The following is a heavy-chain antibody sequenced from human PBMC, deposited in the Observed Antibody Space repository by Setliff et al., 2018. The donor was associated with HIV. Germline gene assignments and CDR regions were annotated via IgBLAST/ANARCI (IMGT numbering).Heavy chain of an antibody. D-gene: IGHD2-2*01. V-gene: IGHV4-39*01. J-gene: IGHJ6*03. Sequence: KASETLSLTCTVSGGSISSSSYYWGWIRQPPGKGLEWIGSIYYSGSTYYNPSLKSRVTISVDTSKNQFSLKLSSVTAADTAVYYCARVDCSSTSCYRDYYYYMDVWGKGTTVTVSS. CDR1: GGSISSSSYY. CDR2: IYYSGST. CDR3: ARVDCSSTSCYRDYYYYMDV.